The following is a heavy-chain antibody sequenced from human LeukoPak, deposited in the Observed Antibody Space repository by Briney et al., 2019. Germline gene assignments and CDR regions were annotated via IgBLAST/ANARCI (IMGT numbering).Heavy chain of an antibody. D-gene: IGHD3-10*01. CDR3: ARGPASGSNFAWFDP. CDR1: GGSLSNYY. CDR2: INHSGST. J-gene: IGHJ5*02. V-gene: IGHV4-34*01. Sequence: SETLSLTCAVYGGSLSNYYWTWIRQPPGKGLEWIGEINHSGSTNYNPSLKSRVTISVDMSKNQFSLELSYVTAADTAVYYCARGPASGSNFAWFDPWGQGTLVTVSS.